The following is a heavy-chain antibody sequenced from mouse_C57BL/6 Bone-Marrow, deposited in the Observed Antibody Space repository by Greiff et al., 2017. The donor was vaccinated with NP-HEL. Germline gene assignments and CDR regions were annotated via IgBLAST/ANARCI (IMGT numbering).Heavy chain of an antibody. CDR1: GYSITSGYY. J-gene: IGHJ4*01. V-gene: IGHV3-6*01. CDR3: AREGWGGFYAVDY. D-gene: IGHD1-1*02. CDR2: ISYGGSN. Sequence: EVKLQESGPGLVKPAQSLTLTCSVTGYSITSGYYWKWIRQLPGNKPEWMGYISYGGSNNYNPNLKNRISITRDTSKNQFFLKLNSVNTEDTATYYCAREGWGGFYAVDYWGQGTSVTVSS.